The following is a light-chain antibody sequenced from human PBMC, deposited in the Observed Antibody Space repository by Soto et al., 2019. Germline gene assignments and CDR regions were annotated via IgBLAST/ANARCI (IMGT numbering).Light chain of an antibody. V-gene: IGLV2-14*01. J-gene: IGLJ2*01. Sequence: QSALTQPASVSGSPGQSITISCTGTSSDVGGYNYVSWYQQHPGKAPKLMIYDVSNRPSGVSNRFSGSKSGNTASLTISGLQAADEAEYYCSSYTSSSTLDVVFGGGTQLTVL. CDR2: DVS. CDR3: SSYTSSSTLDVV. CDR1: SSDVGGYNY.